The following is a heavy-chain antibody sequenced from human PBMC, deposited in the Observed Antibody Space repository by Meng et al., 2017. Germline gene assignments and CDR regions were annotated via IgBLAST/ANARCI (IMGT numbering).Heavy chain of an antibody. D-gene: IGHD2-15*01. CDR1: GFTFSSYS. V-gene: IGHV3-21*01. Sequence: GESLKISCAASGFTFSSYSMNWVRQAPGKGLEWVSSISSSSSYIYYADSVKGRFTISRDNAKNSLYLQMNSLRAEDTAVYYCATPFARDRCSGGSCYSGYWGQGTLVTVSS. CDR3: ATPFARDRCSGGSCYSGY. CDR2: ISSSSSYI. J-gene: IGHJ4*02.